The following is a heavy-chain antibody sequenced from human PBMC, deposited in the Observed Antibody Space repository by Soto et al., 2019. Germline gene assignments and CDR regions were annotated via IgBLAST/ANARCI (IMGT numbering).Heavy chain of an antibody. Sequence: VASVKVSCKASGGTFSSYAISWVRQAPGQGLEWMGGIIPIFGTANYAQKFQGRVTITADKSTSTAYMELSSLRSEDTAVYYCARAGVVAAKGPFDPWGQGTLVTVSS. J-gene: IGHJ5*02. D-gene: IGHD2-15*01. CDR1: GGTFSSYA. CDR2: IIPIFGTA. CDR3: ARAGVVAAKGPFDP. V-gene: IGHV1-69*06.